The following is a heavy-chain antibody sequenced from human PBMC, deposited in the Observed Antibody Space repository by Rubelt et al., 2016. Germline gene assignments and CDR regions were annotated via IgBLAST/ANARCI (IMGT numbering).Heavy chain of an antibody. D-gene: IGHD3-10*01. J-gene: IGHJ5*02. V-gene: IGHV3-7*01. CDR3: SGSYTKTKPYNWFDP. CDR2: IKQDGSEK. CDR1: GFTFSIYW. Sequence: EVQLVESGGGLVQPGGSLRLSCVASGFTFSIYWMSWVRQAPGKGLEWVANIKQDGSEKYYVDSVKGRFTISRDNIKNSLFLQMNSLRAEDTAVYYCSGSYTKTKPYNWFDPWGQGTLVTVSS.